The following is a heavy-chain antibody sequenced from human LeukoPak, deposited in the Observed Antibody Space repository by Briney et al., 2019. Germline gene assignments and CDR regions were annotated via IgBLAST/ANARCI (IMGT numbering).Heavy chain of an antibody. CDR3: ARGPSPDGVRYFDWAPLRGGFDI. CDR1: GYTFTSYD. V-gene: IGHV1-8*01. CDR2: MNPNSGNT. J-gene: IGHJ3*02. Sequence: ASVKVSCKASGYTFTSYDVNWVRQATGQGLEWMGWMNPNSGNTGYAQKFQGRVTMTTNTSKSTAYMELSSLRSEDTAVYYCARGPSPDGVRYFDWAPLRGGFDIWGQGTMVTVSS. D-gene: IGHD3-9*01.